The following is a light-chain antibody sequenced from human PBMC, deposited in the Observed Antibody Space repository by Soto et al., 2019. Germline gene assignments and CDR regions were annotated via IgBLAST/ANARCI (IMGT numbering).Light chain of an antibody. CDR1: SSDVGSYNL. CDR3: SSYAGSGTSDVV. Sequence: QSALTQPASVSGSPGQSITISCTGTSSDVGSYNLVSWYQQHPGKAPKLMIYEGSKRPSGVSDRFSGSKSGNTASLTISGLRAEDEADYYCSSYAGSGTSDVVFGGGTKLTVL. CDR2: EGS. V-gene: IGLV2-23*01. J-gene: IGLJ2*01.